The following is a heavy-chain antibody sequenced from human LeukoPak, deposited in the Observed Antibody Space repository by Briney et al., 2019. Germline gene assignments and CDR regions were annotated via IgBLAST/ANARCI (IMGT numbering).Heavy chain of an antibody. J-gene: IGHJ5*02. CDR3: ARDLPAATA. CDR1: GFSFSSYS. D-gene: IGHD2-2*01. Sequence: PGGSLRLSCIASGFSFSSYSMSWVRQAPGRGLDWVALIDRGSSVMYYADSVKGRFTISRDNAKNSLYLQMNNLRAEDTALYYCARDLPAATAWGQGTQVTVSS. CDR2: IDRGSSVM. V-gene: IGHV3-21*01.